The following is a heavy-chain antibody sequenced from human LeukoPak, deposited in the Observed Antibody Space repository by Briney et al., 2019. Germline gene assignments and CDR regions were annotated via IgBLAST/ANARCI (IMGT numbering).Heavy chain of an antibody. D-gene: IGHD2/OR15-2a*01. CDR3: ARRYYHSTEFDP. CDR2: IYPADSST. J-gene: IGHJ5*02. V-gene: IGHV5-51*01. CDR1: GYGFSNYW. Sequence: GESLKISCKASGYGFSNYWIGWVRQLPGKGLEWVGFIYPADSSTRYSPSFQGQVTISADKSISTAYLQWSSLKTSDTAMYYCARRYYHSTEFDPWGQGTLVTVSS.